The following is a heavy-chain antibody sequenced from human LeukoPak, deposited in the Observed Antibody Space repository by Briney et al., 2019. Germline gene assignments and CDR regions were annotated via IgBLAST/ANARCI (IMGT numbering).Heavy chain of an antibody. Sequence: GASVKVSCKASGYTFTSYGISWVRQAPGQGLEWMGWISAYNGNTNYAQKLQGRVTMTTDTSTSTAYMELRSLRSGDTAVYYCARVRSYYDSSAYDYWGQGTLDTVSS. V-gene: IGHV1-18*01. CDR1: GYTFTSYG. CDR2: ISAYNGNT. CDR3: ARVRSYYDSSAYDY. J-gene: IGHJ4*02. D-gene: IGHD3-22*01.